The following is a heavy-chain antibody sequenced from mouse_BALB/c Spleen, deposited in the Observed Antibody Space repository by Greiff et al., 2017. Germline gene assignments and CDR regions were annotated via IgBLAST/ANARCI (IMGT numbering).Heavy chain of an antibody. D-gene: IGHD1-1*01. J-gene: IGHJ2*01. CDR3: AREASYGSPDY. Sequence: EVMLVESGGGLVKPGGSLKLSCAASGFTFSDYYMYWVRQTPEKRLEWVATISDGGSYTYYPDSVKGRFTISRDNAKNNLYLQMSSLKSEDTAMYYCAREASYGSPDYWGQGTTLTVSS. V-gene: IGHV5-4*02. CDR2: ISDGGSYT. CDR1: GFTFSDYY.